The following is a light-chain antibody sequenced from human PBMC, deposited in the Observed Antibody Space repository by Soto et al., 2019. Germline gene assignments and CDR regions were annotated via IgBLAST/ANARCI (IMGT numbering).Light chain of an antibody. CDR1: NIGTKS. J-gene: IGLJ1*01. V-gene: IGLV3-21*02. CDR2: DDK. CDR3: QVCERFSDHNFV. Sequence: SYELTQPPSVAVSPGQTASITCGGENIGTKSVHWYQQRPGQAPVLVVYDDKKRPSGIPERFSGSNSGNTATLTISRVETGDEADYYCQVCERFSDHNFVFGDGTKVTVL.